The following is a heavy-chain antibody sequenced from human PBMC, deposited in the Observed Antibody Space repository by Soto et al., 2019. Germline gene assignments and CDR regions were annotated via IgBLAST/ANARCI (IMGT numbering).Heavy chain of an antibody. Sequence: QVQLQESGPGLVKPSETLSLTCTVSGGSISSYYWSWMRQPAGKGLEWIGRIYTSGSTNYNPSLKSRVTMSVDTSKTQFSLKLSSVTAADTAVYYCARDEEGGSGYDYYYFDYWGQGTLVTVSS. CDR2: IYTSGST. CDR1: GGSISSYY. D-gene: IGHD5-12*01. CDR3: ARDEEGGSGYDYYYFDY. V-gene: IGHV4-4*07. J-gene: IGHJ4*02.